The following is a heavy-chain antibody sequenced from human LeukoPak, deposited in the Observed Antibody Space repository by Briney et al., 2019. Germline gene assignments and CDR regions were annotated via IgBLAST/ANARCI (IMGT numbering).Heavy chain of an antibody. V-gene: IGHV1-2*02. D-gene: IGHD3-22*01. J-gene: IGHJ4*02. CDR1: GYTFTGYY. CDR2: INPNSGGT. Sequence: ASVKVSCKASGYTFTGYYMHWARQAPGQGLEWMGWINPNSGGTNYAQKFQGRVTMTRDTSISTAYMELSRLRSDDTAVYYCASLYDSSDHFDYWGQGTLVTVSS. CDR3: ASLYDSSDHFDY.